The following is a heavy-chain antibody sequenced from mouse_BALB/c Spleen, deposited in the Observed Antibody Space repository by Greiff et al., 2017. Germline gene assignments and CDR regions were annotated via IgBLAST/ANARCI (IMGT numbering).Heavy chain of an antibody. CDR1: GFTFSSYA. V-gene: IGHV5-9-4*01. D-gene: IGHD1-1*01. Sequence: EVKLVESGGGLVKPGGSLKLSCAASGFTFSSYAMSWVRQSPEKRLEWVAEISSGGSYTYYPDTVTGRFTISRDNAKNTLYLEMSSLRSEDTAMFYCARDGSSYPFAYWGQGTLVTVSA. CDR2: ISSGGSYT. CDR3: ARDGSSYPFAY. J-gene: IGHJ3*01.